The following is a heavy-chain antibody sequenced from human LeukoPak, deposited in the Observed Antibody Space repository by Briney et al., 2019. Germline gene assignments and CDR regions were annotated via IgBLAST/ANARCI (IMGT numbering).Heavy chain of an antibody. CDR2: IFGAATT. Sequence: GGSLRLSCAASGFTLSGDYMSWVRQAPGKGLEWVSVIFGAATTYYADSVKGRFTVSRDNSKNTLYLQINSLRAEDTAVYYCARAIQFGGYFDYWGQGTLVTVST. D-gene: IGHD2-15*01. V-gene: IGHV3-53*01. CDR3: ARAIQFGGYFDY. J-gene: IGHJ4*02. CDR1: GFTLSGDY.